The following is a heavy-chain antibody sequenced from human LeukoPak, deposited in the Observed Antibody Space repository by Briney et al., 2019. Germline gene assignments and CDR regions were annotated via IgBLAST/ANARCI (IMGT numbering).Heavy chain of an antibody. CDR3: TRDLVGATSDF. CDR2: VSSRSSAI. Sequence: GGSLRLSCEASGFTFSTYNMVWVRQAPGMGLEWVAAVSSRSSAIYYSDSVKGRFTISRDNSKNTVYLQMNSLRAEDTAVYYCTRDLVGATSDFWGQGTLVTVSS. CDR1: GFTFSTYN. D-gene: IGHD1-26*01. J-gene: IGHJ4*02. V-gene: IGHV3-48*04.